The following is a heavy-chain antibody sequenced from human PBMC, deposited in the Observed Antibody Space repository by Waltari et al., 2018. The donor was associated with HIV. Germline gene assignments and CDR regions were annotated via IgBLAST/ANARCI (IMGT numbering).Heavy chain of an antibody. Sequence: EVQLVQSGAEVKKPGESLKISCRGSGYTFTGYWIGWVRQMPGKGLEWMGIICPADAETRDSPSFQGQVTISADRSINTAYLQWSSLKASDTAMYYCARSLRSSAQPAWGHHYYYYGMDVWGQGTTVTVSS. CDR3: ARSLRSSAQPAWGHHYYYYGMDV. CDR1: GYTFTGYW. J-gene: IGHJ6*02. V-gene: IGHV5-51*01. CDR2: ICPADAET. D-gene: IGHD3-22*01.